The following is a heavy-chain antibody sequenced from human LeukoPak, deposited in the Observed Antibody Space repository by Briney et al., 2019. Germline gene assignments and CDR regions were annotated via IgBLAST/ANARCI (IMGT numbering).Heavy chain of an antibody. D-gene: IGHD6-6*01. CDR2: IYSGGST. CDR1: GFTVSSNY. Sequence: GGSLRLSCAASGFTVSSNYMSWVRQAPGKGLEWVSVIYSGGSTYYADSVKGRFTISRDNSKNTLYLQMNSLRAEDTAVYYCATCLYSSSSDYYYCYMDVWGKGTTVTVSS. J-gene: IGHJ6*03. V-gene: IGHV3-53*01. CDR3: ATCLYSSSSDYYYCYMDV.